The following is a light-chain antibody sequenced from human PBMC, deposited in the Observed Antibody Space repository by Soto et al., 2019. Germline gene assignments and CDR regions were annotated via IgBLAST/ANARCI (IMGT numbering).Light chain of an antibody. CDR3: QQYGGSPIT. Sequence: ELVFTQSPDTLSLSPGERATLSCRASQSVSTNSLAWYQQKPGQAPRLLISGASSRATGIPDRFSGSGSATDFTLTISRLEPEDFALYYCQQYGGSPITFGQGTRLEIK. V-gene: IGKV3-20*01. CDR2: GAS. CDR1: QSVSTNS. J-gene: IGKJ5*01.